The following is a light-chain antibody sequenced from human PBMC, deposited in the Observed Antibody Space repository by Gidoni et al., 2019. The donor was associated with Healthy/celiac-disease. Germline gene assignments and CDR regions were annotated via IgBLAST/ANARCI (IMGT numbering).Light chain of an antibody. CDR3: QQYNNWPWWT. CDR1: QSVSSN. J-gene: IGKJ1*01. V-gene: IGKV3-15*01. CDR2: GAS. Sequence: EIVTTQSPATLSVSPGERATLSCRASQSVSSNLAWYQQKPGQAPRLLIYGASTRATGIPARFSGSGSGTEFTLTISSLQSEDFAVYYCQQYNNWPWWTFGQGTKVEIK.